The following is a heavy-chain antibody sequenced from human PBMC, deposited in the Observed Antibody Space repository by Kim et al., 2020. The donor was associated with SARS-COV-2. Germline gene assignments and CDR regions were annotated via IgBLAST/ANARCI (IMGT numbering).Heavy chain of an antibody. J-gene: IGHJ3*02. Sequence: ASVKVSCKASGYTFTSYGISWVRQAPGQGLEWMGWISAYNGNTNYAQKLQGRVTMTTDTSTSTAYMELRSLRSDDTAVYYCASSYYGSGSYYNSGLDAFDIWGQGTMVTVSS. V-gene: IGHV1-18*01. CDR1: GYTFTSYG. D-gene: IGHD3-10*01. CDR3: ASSYYGSGSYYNSGLDAFDI. CDR2: ISAYNGNT.